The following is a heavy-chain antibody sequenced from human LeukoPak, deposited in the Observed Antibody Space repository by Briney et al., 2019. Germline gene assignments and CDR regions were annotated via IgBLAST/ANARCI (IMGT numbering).Heavy chain of an antibody. Sequence: PGGSLRLSCAASGFTFRSYSMNWVRQAPGKGLEWVSYISSSSSTIYYADSVKGRFSISRDNAKNSLYLQMNSLRAEDTAVYYCARGGAGPGFDYWGQGTLVTVSS. CDR1: GFTFRSYS. CDR2: ISSSSSTI. J-gene: IGHJ4*02. V-gene: IGHV3-48*04. CDR3: ARGGAGPGFDY. D-gene: IGHD1-26*01.